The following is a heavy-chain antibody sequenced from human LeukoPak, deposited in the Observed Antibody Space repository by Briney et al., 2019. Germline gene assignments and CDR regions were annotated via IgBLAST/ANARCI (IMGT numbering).Heavy chain of an antibody. CDR2: ISSSSSTI. CDR1: GFTFSSYS. D-gene: IGHD6-13*01. J-gene: IGHJ6*02. CDR3: ARERIAAAGRPWGYYYYGMDV. Sequence: GGSARLSCAASGFTFSSYSMNWVRQAPGKGLEWVSYISSSSSTIYYADSVKGRFTISRDNAKNSLYLQMNSLRAEDTAVYYCARERIAAAGRPWGYYYYGMDVWGQGTTVTVSS. V-gene: IGHV3-48*04.